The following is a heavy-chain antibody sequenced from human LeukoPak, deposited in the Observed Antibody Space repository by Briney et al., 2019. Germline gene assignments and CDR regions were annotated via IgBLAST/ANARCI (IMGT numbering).Heavy chain of an antibody. J-gene: IGHJ6*02. CDR1: GGSISNYY. CDR3: ARVGGTNYYYYGMDV. CDR2: IYYSGST. D-gene: IGHD1-26*01. V-gene: IGHV4-59*01. Sequence: SETLSLTCTVSGGSISNYYWSWVRQPPGKGLEWLGYIYYSGSTNYNPSLKSRVTISVDTSKNQFSLKQSSVTAADTAVYYCARVGGTNYYYYGMDVWGQGTTVTVSS.